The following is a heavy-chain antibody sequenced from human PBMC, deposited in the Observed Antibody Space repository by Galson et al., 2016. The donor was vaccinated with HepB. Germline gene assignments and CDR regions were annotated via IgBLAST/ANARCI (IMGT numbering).Heavy chain of an antibody. D-gene: IGHD3-10*01. V-gene: IGHV4-39*01. J-gene: IGHJ6*02. CDR2: IYNSGIT. CDR3: ARHMGRGVIYGMDV. CDR1: GGSISSSSYS. Sequence: SETLSLTCTVSGGSISSSSYSWGWIRQPPGKGLEWIGNIYNSGITHYNPSLKSRVTISVDTSKMQFSLRLSSVTAADTAVYYCARHMGRGVIYGMDVWGQGTLVTVSS.